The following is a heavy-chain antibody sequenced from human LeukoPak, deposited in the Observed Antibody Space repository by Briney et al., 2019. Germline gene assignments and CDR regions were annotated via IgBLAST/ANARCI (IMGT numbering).Heavy chain of an antibody. CDR2: IYPGDSDT. Sequence: GESLKISYKGSGYSFTSYWIGWVRQMPGKGLEWMGIIYPGDSDTGYSPSFQGQVTISADKSISTAYLQWSSLKASDTATYYCARSRAEKVPVWGSYRHHDAFDIWGQGTRVTVSP. J-gene: IGHJ3*02. CDR3: ARSRAEKVPVWGSYRHHDAFDI. V-gene: IGHV5-51*01. D-gene: IGHD3-16*02. CDR1: GYSFTSYW.